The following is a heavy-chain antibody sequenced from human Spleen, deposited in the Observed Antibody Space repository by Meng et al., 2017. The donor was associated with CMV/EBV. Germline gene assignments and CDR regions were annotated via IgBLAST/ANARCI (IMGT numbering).Heavy chain of an antibody. CDR1: GFTFSRYA. D-gene: IGHD5-12*01. J-gene: IGHJ4*02. Sequence: RLVGSGVGLAQPGGSLRLAWAAPGFTFSRYAMVLAPQAPGKGLGWVSAISGSGGSTYYADSVKGRFTISRDNSKNTLYLQMNSLRAEDTAVYYCATRGRIDNWGQGTLVTVSS. CDR2: ISGSGGST. CDR3: ATRGRIDN. V-gene: IGHV3-23*04.